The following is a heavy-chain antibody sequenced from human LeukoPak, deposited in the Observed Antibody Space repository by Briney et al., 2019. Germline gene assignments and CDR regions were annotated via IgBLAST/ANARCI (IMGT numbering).Heavy chain of an antibody. V-gene: IGHV5-51*01. CDR1: GYSFTSYW. J-gene: IGHJ5*02. CDR2: IYPGDSDT. D-gene: IGHD6-25*01. Sequence: GESLKISCKGSGYSFTSYWIGWVRQMPGKGLEWMGIIYPGDSDTRYSPSFQGQVTISADKSISTAYLQWSSLKASDTAMYYCARQGYSSGQASNWFDPWGQGTLVTVSS. CDR3: ARQGYSSGQASNWFDP.